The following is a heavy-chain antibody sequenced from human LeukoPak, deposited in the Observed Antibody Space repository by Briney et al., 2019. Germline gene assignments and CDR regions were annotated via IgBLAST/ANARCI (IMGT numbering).Heavy chain of an antibody. D-gene: IGHD3-3*01. CDR1: GGSISSGDYY. Sequence: SETLSLTCTVSGGSISSGDYYWSWIRQPPGKGLEWIGYIYYSGSTYYNPSLKSRVTISVDTSKNQFSLKLSSVTAADTAVYYCARDSTTFGEPDAFDIWGQGTMVTVSS. V-gene: IGHV4-30-4*08. CDR3: ARDSTTFGEPDAFDI. CDR2: IYYSGST. J-gene: IGHJ3*02.